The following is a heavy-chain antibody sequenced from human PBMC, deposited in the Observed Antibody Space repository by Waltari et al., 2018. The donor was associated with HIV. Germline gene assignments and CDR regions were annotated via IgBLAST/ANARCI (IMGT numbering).Heavy chain of an antibody. D-gene: IGHD3-22*01. Sequence: LQLQESGSGLVKPSQTLSLTCAVSGGSISSGGYSWSWIRQPPGKGLEWIGYIYHSGSTYYNPSLKSRVTISVDRSKNQFSLKLSSVTAADTAVYYCARGRYYDSSGYYYYYFDYWGQGTLVTVSS. CDR2: IYHSGST. V-gene: IGHV4-30-2*01. CDR1: GGSISSGGYS. J-gene: IGHJ4*02. CDR3: ARGRYYDSSGYYYYYFDY.